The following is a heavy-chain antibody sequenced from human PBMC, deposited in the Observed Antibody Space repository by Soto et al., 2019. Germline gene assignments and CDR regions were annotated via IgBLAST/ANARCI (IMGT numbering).Heavy chain of an antibody. CDR1: GGSINSYF. CDR2: IHYSGSA. Sequence: SDTLSLTCTVSGGSINSYFWTWIRQSPGKGLQWIGYIHYSGSANYNPSLKSRVAISVDTSKNQFSLKLSSVTAADTAVYYCARTPGGIAVAGTDYYYGMDVWGQGTTVTVSS. CDR3: ARTPGGIAVAGTDYYYGMDV. J-gene: IGHJ6*02. V-gene: IGHV4-59*01. D-gene: IGHD6-19*01.